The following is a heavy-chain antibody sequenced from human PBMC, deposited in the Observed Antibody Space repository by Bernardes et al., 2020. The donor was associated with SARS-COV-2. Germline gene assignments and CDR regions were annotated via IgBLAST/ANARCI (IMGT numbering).Heavy chain of an antibody. Sequence: GGSLRLSCAASRFTLSSYWVHWIRQAPGKGLVWVSRINPAGSITDYADSVKGRFTISRDNAKNTLFLQMNSLRAEDTAVYYCSTGGTGNSAPGMDVWGQGTTVTVSS. D-gene: IGHD3-16*01. V-gene: IGHV3-74*01. CDR1: RFTLSSYW. CDR3: STGGTGNSAPGMDV. CDR2: INPAGSIT. J-gene: IGHJ6*02.